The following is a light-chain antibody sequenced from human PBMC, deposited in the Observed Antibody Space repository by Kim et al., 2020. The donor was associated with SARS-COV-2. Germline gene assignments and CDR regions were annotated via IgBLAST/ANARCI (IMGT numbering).Light chain of an antibody. V-gene: IGKV1-9*01. CDR2: GAS. J-gene: IGKJ4*01. CDR3: QQFNSYPRT. Sequence: DIQLTQSPSFLSASVGDRVTITCRASQGISSYLAWYQQKPAKAPNLLIYGASTLQSGVPSRFSGSGSGTEFTLTISSLQPEDFATYYCQQFNSYPRTFGGGTKVEIK. CDR1: QGISSY.